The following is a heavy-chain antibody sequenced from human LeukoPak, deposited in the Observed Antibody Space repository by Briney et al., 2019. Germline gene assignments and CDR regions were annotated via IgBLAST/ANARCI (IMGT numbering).Heavy chain of an antibody. CDR3: VRDLGVDTSMIFLDY. D-gene: IGHD5-18*01. CDR1: GYTFTDFG. CDR2: ISAYNGNT. V-gene: IGHV1-18*01. Sequence: ASVKVSCKASGYTFTDFGVSWVRQAPGQGLEWMGWISAYNGNTNYVQKFQGGVTMTTDISTSTAYMELRSLRSDDTAVFYCVRDLGVDTSMIFLDYWGQGTRVTVSS. J-gene: IGHJ4*02.